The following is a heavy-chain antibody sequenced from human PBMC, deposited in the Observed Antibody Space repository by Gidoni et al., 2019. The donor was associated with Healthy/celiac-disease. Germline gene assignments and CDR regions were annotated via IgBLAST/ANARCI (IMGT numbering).Heavy chain of an antibody. CDR1: GYTFTSYD. V-gene: IGHV1-8*01. CDR2: MNPNSGNT. CDR3: ARGQLIWFGKPNWFDP. J-gene: IGHJ5*02. Sequence: QVQLVQSGAEVKKPGASVKVSCKASGYTFTSYDINWVRQATGQGLEWMGWMNPNSGNTGYAQKFQGRVTMTRNTSISTAYMELSSLRSEDTAVYYCARGQLIWFGKPNWFDPWGQGTLVTVSS. D-gene: IGHD3-10*01.